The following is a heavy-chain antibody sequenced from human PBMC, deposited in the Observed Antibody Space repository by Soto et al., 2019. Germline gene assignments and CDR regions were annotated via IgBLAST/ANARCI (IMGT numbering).Heavy chain of an antibody. J-gene: IGHJ4*02. D-gene: IGHD1-1*01. CDR3: ARLEGLATISYYFDY. CDR2: IYYSGNT. V-gene: IGHV4-59*04. CDR1: GGSISSYY. Sequence: PSETLSLTCTVSGGSISSYYWSWIRQPPGKGLEWIGNIYYSGNTYYNPSLKTRVTISLDKSKSQFSLKLNSVTAADSAVYFCARLEGLATISYYFDYWGQGTLVTVSS.